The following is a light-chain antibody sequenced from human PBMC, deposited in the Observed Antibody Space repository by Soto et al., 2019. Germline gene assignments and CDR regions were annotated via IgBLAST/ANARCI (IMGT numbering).Light chain of an antibody. Sequence: DIQVTQSPSSLSASVGDRVNITCRASQSISTWLAWYQQQPGRAPRLLIYDASTLQSGVPSTFSGSGSGTEFTLTIRSLQPDDFSSYYCQHYFRYPWTFGQGTKV. CDR1: QSISTW. CDR2: DAS. CDR3: QHYFRYPWT. J-gene: IGKJ1*01. V-gene: IGKV1-5*01.